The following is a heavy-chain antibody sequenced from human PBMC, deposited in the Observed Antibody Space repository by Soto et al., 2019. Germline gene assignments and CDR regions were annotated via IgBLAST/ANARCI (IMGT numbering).Heavy chain of an antibody. V-gene: IGHV1-69*13. J-gene: IGHJ3*02. CDR2: IIPIFGTA. CDR3: ARVQPAATRDAFDI. Sequence: SVKVSCKASGGTFSSYAISWVRQAPGQGLEWMGGIIPIFGTANYAQKFQGRVTITADESTSTAYMELSSLRSEDTAVYYCARVQPAATRDAFDIWGQGKXVTVSS. D-gene: IGHD2-15*01. CDR1: GGTFSSYA.